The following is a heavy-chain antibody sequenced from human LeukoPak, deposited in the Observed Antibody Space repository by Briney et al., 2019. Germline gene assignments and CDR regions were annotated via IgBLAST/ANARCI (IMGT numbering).Heavy chain of an antibody. V-gene: IGHV1-8*01. CDR2: MNPNSGNT. Sequence: AASVKVSCKASGYTFTSYDINWVRQATGQGLEWMGWMNPNSGNTGYAQKFQGRVIMTRNTSISTAYMELSSLRSEDTAVYYCARGGRWLQSTPVYFQHWGQGTLVTVSS. D-gene: IGHD5-24*01. J-gene: IGHJ1*01. CDR3: ARGGRWLQSTPVYFQH. CDR1: GYTFTSYD.